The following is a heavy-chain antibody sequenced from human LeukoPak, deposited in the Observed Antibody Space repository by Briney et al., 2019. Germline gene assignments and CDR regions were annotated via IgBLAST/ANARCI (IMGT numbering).Heavy chain of an antibody. V-gene: IGHV4-59*01. D-gene: IGHD1-14*01. CDR3: ARETLIGNYFDY. J-gene: IGHJ4*02. CDR1: GGSITPYH. Sequence: SETLSLTCSVSGGSITPYHWSWIRQPPGKGLEWIGHIHYSGTTNYNPSLKSRVTISVDTSKNQFSLKLSSVTAADTAVYYCARETLIGNYFDYWGQGTLVTVSS. CDR2: IHYSGTT.